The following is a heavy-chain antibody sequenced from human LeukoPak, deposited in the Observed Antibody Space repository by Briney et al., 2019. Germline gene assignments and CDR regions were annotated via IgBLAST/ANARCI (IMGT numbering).Heavy chain of an antibody. V-gene: IGHV4-34*01. CDR2: INHSGST. J-gene: IGHJ5*02. CDR3: ARGIAVAGIGLHNWFDP. Sequence: SETLSLTCAVYGGSFSGYYWSWIRQPPGKGLEWIGEINHSGSTNYNPSLKSRVTISVDTSKNQFSLKLSSVTAADTAVYYCARGIAVAGIGLHNWFDPWGQGTLATVSS. D-gene: IGHD6-19*01. CDR1: GGSFSGYY.